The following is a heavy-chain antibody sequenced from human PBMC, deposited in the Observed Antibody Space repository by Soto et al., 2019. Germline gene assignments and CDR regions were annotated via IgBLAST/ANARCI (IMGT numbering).Heavy chain of an antibody. D-gene: IGHD3-22*01. V-gene: IGHV3-66*01. J-gene: IGHJ4*02. CDR1: GFTVSSYY. CDR2: LYSGGAT. CDR3: ARDFGDSSGYYDY. Sequence: EVQLVESGGGLVQPGGSLRLSCAASGFTVSSYYMTWVRQAPGKGLEWVSVLYSGGATFYADSVKGRFTISRDNSKNTMFLQMNSLRVEDTAVYYCARDFGDSSGYYDYWGQGTLVNVSS.